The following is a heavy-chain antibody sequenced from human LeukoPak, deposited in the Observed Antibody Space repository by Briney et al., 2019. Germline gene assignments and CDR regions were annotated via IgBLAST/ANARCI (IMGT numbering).Heavy chain of an antibody. CDR1: GFTFSSYA. V-gene: IGHV3-23*01. J-gene: IGHJ4*02. CDR3: AKEGRRGYSYAWGY. D-gene: IGHD5-18*01. CDR2: ISGSGGST. Sequence: GGSLRLSCAASGFTFSSYAMSWVRQAPGKGLEWVSAISGSGGSTYYADSVKGRFTISRDSSKNTLYLQMNSLRAEDTAVYYCAKEGRRGYSYAWGYWGQGTLVTVSS.